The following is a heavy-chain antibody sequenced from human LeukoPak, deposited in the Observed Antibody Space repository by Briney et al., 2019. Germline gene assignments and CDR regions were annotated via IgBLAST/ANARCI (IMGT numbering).Heavy chain of an antibody. CDR2: INPNSGGT. CDR3: ATDYCSGGSCYPGNYYYYGMDV. D-gene: IGHD2-15*01. Sequence: ASVKVCCKASGYTFTGYYMHWVRQAPGQGLEWMGWINPNSGGTNYAQKFQGRVTMTRDTSISTAYMELSRLRSDDTAVYYCATDYCSGGSCYPGNYYYYGMDVWGQGTTVTASS. V-gene: IGHV1-2*02. CDR1: GYTFTGYY. J-gene: IGHJ6*02.